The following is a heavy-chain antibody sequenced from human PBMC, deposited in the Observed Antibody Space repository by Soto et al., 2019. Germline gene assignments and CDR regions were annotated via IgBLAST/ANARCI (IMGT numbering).Heavy chain of an antibody. CDR2: IYYSGST. D-gene: IGHD3-3*01. V-gene: IGHV4-59*01. Sequence: SETLSLTCTVSGGSISSYYWSWIRQPPGKGLEWIGYIYYSGSTNYNPSLESRVTISVDTSKNQFSLKLSSVTAADTAVYYCARAHYDFWSALDAFDIWGQGTMVTVSS. CDR1: GGSISSYY. CDR3: ARAHYDFWSALDAFDI. J-gene: IGHJ3*02.